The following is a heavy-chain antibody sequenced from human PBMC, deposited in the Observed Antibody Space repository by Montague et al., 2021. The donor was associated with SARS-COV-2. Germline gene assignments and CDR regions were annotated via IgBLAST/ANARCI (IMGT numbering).Heavy chain of an antibody. J-gene: IGHJ6*02. CDR2: IYTSGGT. Sequence: TLSLTCTVSGDSISSGTHYWSWIRQPAGKGLEWIGRIYTSGGTNYNPSLKSRVTISVDTSNNQFSLKLSSVTAADTAVYYCARSGWEQHVRARYYYYYGMDVWGQGTTVTVSS. CDR3: ARSGWEQHVRARYYYYYGMDV. V-gene: IGHV4-61*02. D-gene: IGHD6-6*01. CDR1: GDSISSGTHY.